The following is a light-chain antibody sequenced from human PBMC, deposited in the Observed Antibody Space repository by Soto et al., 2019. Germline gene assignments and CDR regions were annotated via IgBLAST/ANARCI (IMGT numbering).Light chain of an antibody. V-gene: IGKV1-5*03. CDR1: QSISSW. CDR2: KAS. Sequence: DIQMTQSPSTLSASVGDRVTITCRASQSISSWLAWYQQKPGKAPKLLIYKASSLESGVPSRFSGSGSGTEFTLTIRSLQPDDFATYDCQQYNSYSTFGQGTKLEIK. CDR3: QQYNSYST. J-gene: IGKJ2*01.